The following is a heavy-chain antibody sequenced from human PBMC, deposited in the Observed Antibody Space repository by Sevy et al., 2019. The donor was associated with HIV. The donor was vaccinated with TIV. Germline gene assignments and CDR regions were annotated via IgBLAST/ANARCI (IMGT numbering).Heavy chain of an antibody. Sequence: GGSLRLSCTASGFTFGEYVMSWVRQAPGKGLEWVGFIRSKAYGGTTEYAASVRGRFTISRDDSKSIAYLEMNRLKTEDTAVYYCSRVGAATDWGMDVWGQGTTVTVSS. V-gene: IGHV3-49*04. CDR3: SRVGAATDWGMDV. CDR2: IRSKAYGGTT. CDR1: GFTFGEYV. J-gene: IGHJ6*02. D-gene: IGHD1-26*01.